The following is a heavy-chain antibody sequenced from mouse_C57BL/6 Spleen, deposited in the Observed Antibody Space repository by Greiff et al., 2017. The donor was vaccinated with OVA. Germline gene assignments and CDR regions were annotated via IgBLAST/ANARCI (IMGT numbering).Heavy chain of an antibody. CDR1: GFNIKDDY. J-gene: IGHJ3*01. CDR2: IDPENGDT. CDR3: TTLRWNGAY. D-gene: IGHD2-10*01. V-gene: IGHV14-4*01. Sequence: EVQLQQSGAELVRPGASVKLSCTASGFNIKDDYMHWVKQRPEQGLEWIGWIDPENGDTEYASKFQGKATITADTSSNTAYLQLSSLTSEDTAVYYCTTLRWNGAYWGQGTLVTVSA.